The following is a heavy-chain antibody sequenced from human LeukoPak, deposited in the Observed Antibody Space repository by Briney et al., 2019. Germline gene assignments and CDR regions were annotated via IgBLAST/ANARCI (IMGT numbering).Heavy chain of an antibody. CDR3: ALENYYGSGHTFDY. CDR1: GGSISSYY. J-gene: IGHJ4*02. Sequence: KPSETLSLTCTVSGGSISSYYWSWIRRPAGKGLEWIGRIYTSGSTNYNPSLKSRVTMSVDTSKNQFSLKLSSVTAADTAVYYCALENYYGSGHTFDYWGQGTLVTVSS. D-gene: IGHD3-10*01. CDR2: IYTSGST. V-gene: IGHV4-4*07.